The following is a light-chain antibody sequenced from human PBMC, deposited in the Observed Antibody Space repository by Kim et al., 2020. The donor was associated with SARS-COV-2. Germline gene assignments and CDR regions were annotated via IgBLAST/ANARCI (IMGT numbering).Light chain of an antibody. V-gene: IGKV1-39*01. CDR3: QQTFSLPYS. CDR2: AAT. J-gene: IGKJ2*03. CDR1: QSIRSY. Sequence: SAFVGDTVTIPCRASQSIRSYLNWYHLQPGKAPKALIFAATNLHRGVPSRFSASGSGTDFTLTISSLQPDDCGTYYCQQTFSLPYSFGQGTKLEI.